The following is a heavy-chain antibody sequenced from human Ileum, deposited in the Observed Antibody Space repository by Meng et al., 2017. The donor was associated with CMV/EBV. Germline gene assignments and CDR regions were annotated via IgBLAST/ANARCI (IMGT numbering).Heavy chain of an antibody. CDR3: ASSLYCSSNSCAGMDV. J-gene: IGHJ6*02. Sequence: SETLSLTCAVYGGSFSGYYWSWIRQPPGKGREWIGEINHSGSTNYNPSLKRRVTISVDTSKNPFSLKLSTVTAAETAVYYCASSLYCSSNSCAGMDVWGQGTTVTVSS. V-gene: IGHV4-34*01. CDR2: INHSGST. CDR1: GGSFSGYY. D-gene: IGHD2-2*01.